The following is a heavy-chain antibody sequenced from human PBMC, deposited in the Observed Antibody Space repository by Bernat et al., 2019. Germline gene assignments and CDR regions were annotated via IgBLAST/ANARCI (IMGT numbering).Heavy chain of an antibody. D-gene: IGHD6-25*01. CDR1: GFTFSDYS. CDR2: VSYDGRNK. J-gene: IGHJ6*02. CDR3: VRDGAALYYYHGMDV. Sequence: VQLVESGGGVVQPGRSLRLSCVASGFTFSDYSLHWVRQAPGKGLEWVAVVSYDGRNKYYADSVQARFIISRDDSENTLYLQMDSLKSEDTAVYYCVRDGAALYYYHGMDVWAEGPRSPSP. V-gene: IGHV3-30*04.